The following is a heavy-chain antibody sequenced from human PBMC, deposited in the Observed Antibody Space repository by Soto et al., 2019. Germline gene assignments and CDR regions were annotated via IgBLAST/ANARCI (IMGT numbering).Heavy chain of an antibody. Sequence: QVQLQESGPGLVKASQTLSLTCSVSGGSISSGNYYWSWIRQPPGKGLEWIGYIHYSAGTYQSPSRSSRVTFSLDTSKNQFSLKLTSVTAADTAVYYCASGGHGYRSFDSWGQGTLVTVSS. J-gene: IGHJ4*02. CDR2: IHYSAGT. CDR3: ASGGHGYRSFDS. CDR1: GGSISSGNYY. V-gene: IGHV4-30-4*01. D-gene: IGHD5-12*01.